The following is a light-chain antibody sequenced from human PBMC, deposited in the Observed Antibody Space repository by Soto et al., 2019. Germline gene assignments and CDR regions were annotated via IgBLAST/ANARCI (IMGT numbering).Light chain of an antibody. CDR1: QSVSSSY. J-gene: IGKJ1*01. CDR2: GAS. CDR3: QQYDSSPKT. Sequence: EIVLTQSPGTLSLSPGERATLSCRASQSVSSSYLAWYQQKPGQAPRLLIYGASSRATGIPHRFSGSGSGTDFTLTIRRLEPEDFAVYYCQQYDSSPKTFGQGTKVEIK. V-gene: IGKV3-20*01.